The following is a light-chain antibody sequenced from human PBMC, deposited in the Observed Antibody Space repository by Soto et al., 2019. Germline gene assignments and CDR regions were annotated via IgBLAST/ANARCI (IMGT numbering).Light chain of an antibody. Sequence: IQMTQSPSTLSASVGDRVTITCRASQSISPWLAWYQQKPGTAPKVLIYKTSTLQSGVPSRFSGSGSGTEFTLTISSLQPDDFAIYYCQQYKTYSRTFGQGTKVEI. CDR1: QSISPW. V-gene: IGKV1-5*03. CDR2: KTS. CDR3: QQYKTYSRT. J-gene: IGKJ1*01.